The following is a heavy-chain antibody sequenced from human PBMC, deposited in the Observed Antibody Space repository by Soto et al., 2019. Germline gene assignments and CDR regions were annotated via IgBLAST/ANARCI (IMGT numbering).Heavy chain of an antibody. V-gene: IGHV5-51*01. CDR1: GYSFSNYW. CDR2: IYPGDSDT. D-gene: IGHD6-13*01. J-gene: IGHJ6*02. Sequence: PGESLKIACQGSGYSFSNYWIGWVRQRPGKGLEWIGIIYPGDSDTRYSPSFEGQVTISADTSISTAYLQWTSLEASDTAIYYCARQQTFIATFYYYGMDVWGQGTTVTVSS. CDR3: ARQQTFIATFYYYGMDV.